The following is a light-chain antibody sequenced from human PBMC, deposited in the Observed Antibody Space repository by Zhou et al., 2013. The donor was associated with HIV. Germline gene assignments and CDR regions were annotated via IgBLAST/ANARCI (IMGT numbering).Light chain of an antibody. V-gene: IGKV3-15*01. CDR3: QQYHKRPPAPT. CDR1: QSVSSRY. Sequence: EIVLTQSPGTLSLSPGERATLSCRASQSVSSRYLAWYQQKPGQAPRLLIYGASTRATGIPARFSGSGAWTDFTLTISSMQSEDFAVYYCQQYHKRPPAPTFGGGTKVEIK. J-gene: IGKJ4*01. CDR2: GAS.